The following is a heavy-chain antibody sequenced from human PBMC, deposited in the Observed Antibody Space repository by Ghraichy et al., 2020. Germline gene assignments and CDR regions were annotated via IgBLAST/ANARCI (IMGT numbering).Heavy chain of an antibody. J-gene: IGHJ4*02. Sequence: ESLNISCKGSGYSFTNYWIGWVRQMPGKGLEWMGIIYPGDSDTRYRPSFQGQVTISADKSISTAYLQWSSLKASDTAMYYCARLDPDYYDSSGYCDYWGQGTLVTVSS. CDR3: ARLDPDYYDSSGYCDY. V-gene: IGHV5-51*01. CDR1: GYSFTNYW. CDR2: IYPGDSDT. D-gene: IGHD3-22*01.